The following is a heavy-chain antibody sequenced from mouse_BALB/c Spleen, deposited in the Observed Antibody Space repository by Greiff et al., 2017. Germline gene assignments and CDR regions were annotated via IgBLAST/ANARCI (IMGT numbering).Heavy chain of an antibody. CDR3: ARGTTVVAKDWYFDV. D-gene: IGHD1-1*01. V-gene: IGHV1-63*02. CDR1: GYTFTNYW. Sequence: QVQLKESGAELVRPGTSVKISCKASGYTFTNYWLGWVKQRPGHGLEWIGDIYPGGGYTNYNEKFKGKATLTADTSSSTAYMQLSSLTSEDSAVYFCARGTTVVAKDWYFDVWGAGTTVTVSS. J-gene: IGHJ1*01. CDR2: IYPGGGYT.